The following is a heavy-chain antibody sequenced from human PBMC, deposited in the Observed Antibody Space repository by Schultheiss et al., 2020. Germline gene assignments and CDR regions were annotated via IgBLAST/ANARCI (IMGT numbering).Heavy chain of an antibody. D-gene: IGHD2-8*02. CDR2: MNPNSGNT. CDR3: AKASGGDYYYGLDV. Sequence: ASVKVSCKASGYTFTSYDINWVRQATGQGLEWMGWMNPNSGNTGYAQKFQGRVTMTRNTSISTAYMGLSSLRSEDTALYYCAKASGGDYYYGLDVWGQGTTVTVSS. CDR1: GYTFTSYD. J-gene: IGHJ6*02. V-gene: IGHV1-8*01.